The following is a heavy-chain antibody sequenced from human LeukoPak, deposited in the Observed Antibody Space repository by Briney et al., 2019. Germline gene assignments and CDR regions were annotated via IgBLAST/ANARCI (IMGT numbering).Heavy chain of an antibody. Sequence: PGGSLRLSCAASGFTFDDYGMSWVRQVPGKGLEWVSGINWNGGSTGYADSVKGRFAISRDNAKNSLYLQMSSLRAEDTAFYYCAREGYCSVTSCAYAMDVWGQGTTVTVSS. CDR2: INWNGGST. D-gene: IGHD2-2*01. J-gene: IGHJ6*02. CDR1: GFTFDDYG. V-gene: IGHV3-20*04. CDR3: AREGYCSVTSCAYAMDV.